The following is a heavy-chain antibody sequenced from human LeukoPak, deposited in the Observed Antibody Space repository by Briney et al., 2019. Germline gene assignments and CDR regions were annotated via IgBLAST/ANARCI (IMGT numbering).Heavy chain of an antibody. CDR2: IRYDGSNK. CDR3: AKDQGDSFDY. J-gene: IGHJ4*02. Sequence: GGSLRLSCAASGFNFSIYGMHWVRQAPGRGLEWVAFIRYDGSNKYYADSVKGRFTISRDNSKNTLYLQMNSLRAEDTAVYYCAKDQGDSFDYWGQGTLVTVSS. CDR1: GFNFSIYG. V-gene: IGHV3-30*02.